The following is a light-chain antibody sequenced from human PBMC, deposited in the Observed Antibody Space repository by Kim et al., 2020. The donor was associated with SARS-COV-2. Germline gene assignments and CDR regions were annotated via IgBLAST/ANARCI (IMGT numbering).Light chain of an antibody. CDR1: QNINTW. CDR3: QQYNSFST. V-gene: IGKV1-5*01. Sequence: DIQMTQSPSTLSASVGDRVTITCRASQNINTWLAWYQQKPGKAPNLLIFDAYSLRTGVPSRFSGDGSETEFTLTISSLQPDDFATYYCQQYNSFSTFGQGTKVDIK. CDR2: DAY. J-gene: IGKJ1*01.